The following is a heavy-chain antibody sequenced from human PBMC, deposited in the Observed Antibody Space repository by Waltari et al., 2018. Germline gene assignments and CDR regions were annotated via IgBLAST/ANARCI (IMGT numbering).Heavy chain of an antibody. V-gene: IGHV3-23*03. CDR1: GFPFSSYA. CDR3: AKDSRFCSGGSCY. D-gene: IGHD2-15*01. Sequence: EVQLLESGGGLVQPGGSLRLSCAASGFPFSSYAMSWVRQAPGKGLEWVSVIYSGGSTYYADSVKGRFTISRDNSKNTLYLQMNSLRAEDTAVYYCAKDSRFCSGGSCYWGQGTLVTVSS. CDR2: IYSGGST. J-gene: IGHJ4*02.